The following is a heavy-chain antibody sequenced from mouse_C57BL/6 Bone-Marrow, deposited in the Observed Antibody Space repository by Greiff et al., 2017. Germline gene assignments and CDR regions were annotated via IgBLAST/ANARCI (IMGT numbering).Heavy chain of an antibody. CDR2: IDPEIGDT. J-gene: IGHJ2*01. Sequence: EVQLQQSGAELVRPGASVKLSCTASGFNIKDVYIHWVKQRPEQGLEWIGWIDPEIGDTEYASKFQGKATITSDTSSNTAYLQLSSLTSEDTAVYYCSSFDGNYFDFWGQGTPLTGAS. CDR1: GFNIKDVY. D-gene: IGHD2-3*01. V-gene: IGHV14-4*01. CDR3: SSFDGNYFDF.